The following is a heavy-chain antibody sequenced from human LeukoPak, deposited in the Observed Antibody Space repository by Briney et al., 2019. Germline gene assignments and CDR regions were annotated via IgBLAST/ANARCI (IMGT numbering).Heavy chain of an antibody. CDR3: ARFWGREPGAFDI. J-gene: IGHJ3*02. D-gene: IGHD7-27*01. CDR2: IIPIFGTA. CDR1: GGTFSSYA. Sequence: ASVKVSCKASGGTFSSYAISWVRQAPGQGLEWMGGIIPIFGTANYAQKFQGRVTITTDESTSTAYMELSSLRSEDTAVYYCARFWGREPGAFDIWGQGTMVTVSS. V-gene: IGHV1-69*05.